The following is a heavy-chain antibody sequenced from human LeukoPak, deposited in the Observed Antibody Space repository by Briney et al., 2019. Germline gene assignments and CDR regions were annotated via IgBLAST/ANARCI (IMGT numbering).Heavy chain of an antibody. J-gene: IGHJ4*02. V-gene: IGHV3-33*06. CDR2: IWYDGSNK. CDR3: GKGGAVAGTPTYLFVS. D-gene: IGHD6-19*01. CDR1: GFTFSSYG. Sequence: PGGSLRLSCAEPGFTFSSYGMHSGPQAPGKGLEWVAVIWYDGSNKYYADSVKGRFTISRDNSKNTLYLQINSLRAEDTALYYSGKGGAVAGTPTYLFVSGGRGTPVTVS.